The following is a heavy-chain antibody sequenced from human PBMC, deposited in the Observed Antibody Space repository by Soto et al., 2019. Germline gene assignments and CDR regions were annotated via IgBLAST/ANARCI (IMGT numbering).Heavy chain of an antibody. D-gene: IGHD3-9*01. J-gene: IGHJ4*02. V-gene: IGHV4-30-4*01. CDR2: IYYSGST. CDR1: GGSISSGDYY. Sequence: QVQLQESGPGLVKPSQTLSLTCTVSGGSISSGDYYWSWIRQPLGKGLEWIGYIYYSGSTYYNPSLKRRVTISVDTSKNQFSLMLSSVPAADTAVYYCAAGDILTGYYHFDYWGQGTLVTVSS. CDR3: AAGDILTGYYHFDY.